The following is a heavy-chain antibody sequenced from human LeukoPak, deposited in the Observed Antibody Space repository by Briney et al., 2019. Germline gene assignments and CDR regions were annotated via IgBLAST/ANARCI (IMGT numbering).Heavy chain of an antibody. V-gene: IGHV4-30-4*08. D-gene: IGHD3-16*01. CDR2: IYHSGST. CDR3: ARGSRTGGVIGLRSSYYFDY. J-gene: IGHJ4*02. Sequence: PSQTLSLTCTVSGGSISSGDYYWSWIRQPPGKGLEWIGYIYHSGSTYYNPSLKSRVTISVDRSKNQFSLKLSSVTAADTAVYYCARGSRTGGVIGLRSSYYFDYWGQGTLVTVSS. CDR1: GGSISSGDYY.